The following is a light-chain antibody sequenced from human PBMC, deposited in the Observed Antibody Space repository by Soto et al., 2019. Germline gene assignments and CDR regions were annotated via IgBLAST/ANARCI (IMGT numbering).Light chain of an antibody. Sequence: QSALTQPASVSGSPGQSITISCTGTSSDVGGYNYVSWYQQHPGRAPKLIIYEVSNRPSGVSNRFSGSKSGNTASLAISGLLADDEADYYCSAYTTGNTLLVFGGGTKVTVL. J-gene: IGLJ2*01. CDR2: EVS. CDR3: SAYTTGNTLLV. CDR1: SSDVGGYNY. V-gene: IGLV2-14*01.